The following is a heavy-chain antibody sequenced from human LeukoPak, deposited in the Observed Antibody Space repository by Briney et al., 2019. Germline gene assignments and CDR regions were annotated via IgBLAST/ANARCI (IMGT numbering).Heavy chain of an antibody. Sequence: GGSLRLSCAASGFTFSSYSMNWVRQAPGKGLELVSSISSSSSYIYYADSVKGRFTISRDNAKNSLYLQMNSLRAEDTAVYYCARVDSSSSGIDYWGQGTLVTVSS. CDR1: GFTFSSYS. CDR2: ISSSSSYI. D-gene: IGHD6-6*01. V-gene: IGHV3-21*01. CDR3: ARVDSSSSGIDY. J-gene: IGHJ4*02.